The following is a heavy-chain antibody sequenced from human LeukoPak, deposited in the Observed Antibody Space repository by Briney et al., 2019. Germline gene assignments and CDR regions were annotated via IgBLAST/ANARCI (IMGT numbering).Heavy chain of an antibody. CDR3: ARGIGTISHPRGYYMDV. CDR1: GYTFTSYY. D-gene: IGHD3-3*01. V-gene: IGHV1-46*01. Sequence: ASVKVSCKASGYTFTSYYMHWVRQAPGQGLEWMGIINPSGGSTSYAQKFQGRVTMTRDTSTSTVYMELSSLRSEDTAVYYCARGIGTISHPRGYYMDVWGKGTTVTVSS. CDR2: INPSGGST. J-gene: IGHJ6*03.